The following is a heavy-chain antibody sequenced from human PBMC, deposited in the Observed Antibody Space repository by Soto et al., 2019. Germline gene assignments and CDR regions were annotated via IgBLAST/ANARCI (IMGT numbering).Heavy chain of an antibody. CDR1: GFTFSDYY. D-gene: IGHD5-18*01. CDR2: ISSSGSTI. J-gene: IGHJ5*02. V-gene: IGHV3-11*01. CDR3: ARASPQNSYALNWFDP. Sequence: QVQLVESGGGLVKPGGSLRLSCAASGFTFSDYYMSWIRQAPGKGLEWVSYISSSGSTIYYADSVKGRFTISRDNAKNSLYLQMNSPRAEDTAVYHCARASPQNSYALNWFDPWGQGTLVTVSS.